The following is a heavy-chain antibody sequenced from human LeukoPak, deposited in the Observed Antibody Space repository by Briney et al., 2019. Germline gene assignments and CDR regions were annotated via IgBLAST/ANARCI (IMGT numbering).Heavy chain of an antibody. Sequence: PGGSLRLSCAASGFTFSSYSMNWVRQAPGMGLEWVSSISVSGSYIYYAGSLKGRFTVSRDNAKNSLYLQMNSLRAEDTAVYYCARSDDCDYWGQGALVTVSS. CDR1: GFTFSSYS. CDR2: ISVSGSYI. V-gene: IGHV3-21*01. CDR3: ARSDDCDY. J-gene: IGHJ4*02. D-gene: IGHD2-21*01.